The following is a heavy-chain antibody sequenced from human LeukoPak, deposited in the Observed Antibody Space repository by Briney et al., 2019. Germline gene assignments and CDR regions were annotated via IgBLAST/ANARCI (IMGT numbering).Heavy chain of an antibody. CDR1: GFTFGDYY. Sequence: GGSLRPSCAASGFTFGDYYMTWIRQAPGKGLEWVSYISNSGNTIKEADSVKGRFTISRDNAQNSLFLQMKSLRAEDTAVYYCARYRVITNDYFDSWGQGTLVTVSS. D-gene: IGHD3-16*01. J-gene: IGHJ4*02. V-gene: IGHV3-11*01. CDR2: ISNSGNTI. CDR3: ARYRVITNDYFDS.